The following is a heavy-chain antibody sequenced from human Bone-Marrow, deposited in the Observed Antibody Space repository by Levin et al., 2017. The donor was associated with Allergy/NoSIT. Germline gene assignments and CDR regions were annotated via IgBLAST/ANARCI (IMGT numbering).Heavy chain of an antibody. J-gene: IGHJ4*02. CDR1: GFSLDGYA. V-gene: IGHV3-9*01. Sequence: SLKISCAASGFSLDGYAMHWVRQAPGKGLEWVSGISSNSGTIGYADSVKGRFTISRDNAKNSLYLQMNSLRGEDSALYYCAKASNLSGSLAAADYWGQGTLVTVSS. CDR3: AKASNLSGSLAAADY. D-gene: IGHD6-25*01. CDR2: ISSNSGTI.